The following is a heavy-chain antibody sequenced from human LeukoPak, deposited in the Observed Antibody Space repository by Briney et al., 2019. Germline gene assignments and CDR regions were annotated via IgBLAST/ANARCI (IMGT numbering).Heavy chain of an antibody. V-gene: IGHV3-48*02. CDR3: ARGRVTDY. J-gene: IGHJ4*02. CDR1: GFIFTSYS. CDR2: ISGSSSTI. D-gene: IGHD2-21*02. Sequence: GGSLRLSCATYGFIFTSYSMNWVRQAPGKGLEWVSFISGSSSTIYYADSVKGRFTISRDNAKNSLYLQVNSLRDEDTAVYYCARGRVTDYWGQGTLVTVSS.